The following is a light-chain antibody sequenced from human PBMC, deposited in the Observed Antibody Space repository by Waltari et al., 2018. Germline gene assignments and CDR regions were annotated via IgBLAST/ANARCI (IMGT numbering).Light chain of an antibody. Sequence: IVLTQSPGTLSLSPGGRATLSCRASQNIGHYLAWYQQKPGQAPRLRIYGTSTRAAGIPDRFSGSGSGADFSLTITRLEPEDFAVYYCQHHVRLPATFGQGTKV. CDR1: QNIGHY. J-gene: IGKJ1*01. CDR3: QHHVRLPAT. V-gene: IGKV3-20*01. CDR2: GTS.